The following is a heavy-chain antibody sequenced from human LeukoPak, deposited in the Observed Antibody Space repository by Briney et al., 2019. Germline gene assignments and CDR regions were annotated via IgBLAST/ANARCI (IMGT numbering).Heavy chain of an antibody. CDR3: AKDLEVGDSSGYYYYYYGMDV. CDR2: ISYDGSNK. V-gene: IGHV3-30*18. Sequence: PGRSLRLSCAASGFTFSSYGMHWVRQAPGKGLEWVAVISYDGSNKYYADSVKGRFTISRDNSKNTLYLQMNSLRAEDTAVYYCAKDLEVGDSSGYYYYYYGMDVWGQGTTVTVSS. J-gene: IGHJ6*02. D-gene: IGHD3-22*01. CDR1: GFTFSSYG.